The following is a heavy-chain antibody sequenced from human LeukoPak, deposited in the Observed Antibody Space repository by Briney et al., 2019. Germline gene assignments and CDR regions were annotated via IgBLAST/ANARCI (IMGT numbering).Heavy chain of an antibody. CDR3: ASYYYGSGSYQNWFDR. D-gene: IGHD3-10*01. CDR2: IYYTGST. J-gene: IGHJ5*02. Sequence: PSETLSLTCTVSGGSISSRSSYWSWIRQHPEKGLEWIGYIYYTGSTYYNPSLKSRVTISVDTSKNQFSLKLSSVTAADTAVYYCASYYYGSGSYQNWFDRWGQGTLVTVSS. V-gene: IGHV4-31*03. CDR1: GGSISSRSSY.